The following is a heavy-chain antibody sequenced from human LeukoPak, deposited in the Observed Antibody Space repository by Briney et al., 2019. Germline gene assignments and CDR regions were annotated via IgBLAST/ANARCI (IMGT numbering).Heavy chain of an antibody. J-gene: IGHJ4*02. D-gene: IGHD6-13*01. CDR3: AKDTAATLDY. CDR2: ISWNSGSI. Sequence: GGSLRLSCAASGFTFDDYAVHWVRHAPGKGLEWVSGISWNSGSIGYADSVKGRFTISRDNAKNSLYLQMNSLRAEDTALYYCAKDTAATLDYWGQGTLVTVSS. V-gene: IGHV3-9*01. CDR1: GFTFDDYA.